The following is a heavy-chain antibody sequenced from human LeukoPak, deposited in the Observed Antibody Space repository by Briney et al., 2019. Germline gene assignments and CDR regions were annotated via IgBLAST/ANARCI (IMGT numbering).Heavy chain of an antibody. J-gene: IGHJ4*02. CDR2: VNRSGNS. CDR3: ARQIYRGLRAAAAGFFDS. Sequence: SEPLSLTCAVYGGSFSSYYWSWIRQPPGQGLEWIGEVNRSGNSNYNPSLKSRVTISVDTSKNQISLKLSSVTAADTAVYYCARQIYRGLRAAAAGFFDSWGQGTLVTVSS. CDR1: GGSFSSYY. D-gene: IGHD6-13*01. V-gene: IGHV4-34*01.